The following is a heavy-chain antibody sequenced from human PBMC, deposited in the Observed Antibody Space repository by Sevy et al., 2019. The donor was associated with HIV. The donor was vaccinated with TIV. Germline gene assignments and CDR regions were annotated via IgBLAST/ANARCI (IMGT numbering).Heavy chain of an antibody. CDR3: AGSYFDSSGYSPSFYYGMDV. CDR2: FIPMFDTA. V-gene: IGHV1-69*13. J-gene: IGHJ6*02. CDR1: GGTFSNYA. Sequence: ASVKVSCKASGGTFSNYAISWVRQTPGQGLEWMGGFIPMFDTANYAQKFQGKVTLTADGSTITAYMELSSLSFDDTAVYYCAGSYFDSSGYSPSFYYGMDVWGQGTTVTVSS. D-gene: IGHD3-22*01.